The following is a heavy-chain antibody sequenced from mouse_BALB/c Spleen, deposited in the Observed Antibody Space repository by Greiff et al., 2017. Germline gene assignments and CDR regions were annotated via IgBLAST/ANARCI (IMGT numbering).Heavy chain of an antibody. CDR2: IDPENGDT. CDR3: AREVPGAMDY. J-gene: IGHJ4*01. D-gene: IGHD6-1*01. Sequence: EVQLQQSGAELVRPGASVKLSCTASGFNFNDYYMHWVKQRPEQGLEWIGWIDPENGDTEYDPKFQGKATITEDTSSSTAYLQLSSLTYEETAVYYCAREVPGAMDYWGQGTAVTVSS. V-gene: IGHV14-1*02. CDR1: GFNFNDYY.